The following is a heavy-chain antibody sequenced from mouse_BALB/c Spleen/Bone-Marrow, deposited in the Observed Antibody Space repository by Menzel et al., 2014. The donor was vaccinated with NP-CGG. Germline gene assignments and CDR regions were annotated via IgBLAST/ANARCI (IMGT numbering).Heavy chain of an antibody. Sequence: VQLKESGGGLVQPGGSRKLSCAASGFTFSSFGMHWVRQAPEKGLEWVAYISSGSSTIYYADTVKGRFTISRDNPKNTLFLQMTNLRSEDTAMYYCARWGGYFDVWGAGTTVTVSS. CDR1: GFTFSSFG. CDR3: ARWGGYFDV. J-gene: IGHJ1*01. CDR2: ISSGSSTI. V-gene: IGHV5-17*02.